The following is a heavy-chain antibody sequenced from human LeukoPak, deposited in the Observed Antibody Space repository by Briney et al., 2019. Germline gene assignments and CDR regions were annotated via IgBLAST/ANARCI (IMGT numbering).Heavy chain of an antibody. Sequence: ASVKVSCKASGGTFSSYAISWVRQAPGQGLEWMGGIIPIFGTANYAQKFQGRVTITADESTSTAYMELSSLRSEDTAVYYCASSAGDRWYYFDYWGQGTLVTVSS. V-gene: IGHV1-69*13. CDR2: IIPIFGTA. J-gene: IGHJ4*02. CDR3: ASSAGDRWYYFDY. CDR1: GGTFSSYA. D-gene: IGHD6-13*01.